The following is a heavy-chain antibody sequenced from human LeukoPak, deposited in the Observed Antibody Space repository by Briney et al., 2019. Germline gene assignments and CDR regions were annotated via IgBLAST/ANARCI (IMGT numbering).Heavy chain of an antibody. CDR3: ARVGGYCSGGSCELYYYGMDV. CDR1: GGSFSSGSYY. CDR2: IYYSGST. V-gene: IGHV4-61*01. D-gene: IGHD2-15*01. J-gene: IGHJ6*02. Sequence: SETLSLTCTVSGGSFSSGSYYWSWIRQPPGKGLEWIVYIYYSGSTNYNPSLKSRVTISVDTSKNQFSLKLSSVTAADTAVYYCARVGGYCSGGSCELYYYGMDVWGQGTTVTVSS.